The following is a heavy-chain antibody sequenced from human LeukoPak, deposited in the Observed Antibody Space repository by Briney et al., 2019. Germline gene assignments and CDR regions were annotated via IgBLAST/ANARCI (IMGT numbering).Heavy chain of an antibody. V-gene: IGHV3-11*01. D-gene: IGHD6-6*01. CDR1: GFTFSDYY. Sequence: GGSLRLSCAASGFTFSDYYMSWIRQAPGKGLEWVSYISSSGSTIYYADSVKGRFTISRDNAKNSLYLQMNSLRAEDTAVYYCARDDSARYDLIAARLNWFDPWGQGTLVTVSS. CDR2: ISSSGSTI. J-gene: IGHJ5*02. CDR3: ARDDSARYDLIAARLNWFDP.